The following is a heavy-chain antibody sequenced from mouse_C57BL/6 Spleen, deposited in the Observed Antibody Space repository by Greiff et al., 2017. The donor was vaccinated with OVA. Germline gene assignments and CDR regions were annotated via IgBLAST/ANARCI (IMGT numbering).Heavy chain of an antibody. V-gene: IGHV1-61*01. J-gene: IGHJ1*03. CDR1: GYTFTSYW. CDR2: IYPSDSET. CDR3: ARVGFGWYFDV. D-gene: IGHD3-1*01. Sequence: QVQLQQPGAELVRPGSSVKLSCKASGYTFTSYWMDWVKQRPGQGLEWIGNIYPSDSETHYNQKFKDKATLTVDKSSSTAYMQLSSLTSEDSAVYYCARVGFGWYFDVWGTGTTVTVSS.